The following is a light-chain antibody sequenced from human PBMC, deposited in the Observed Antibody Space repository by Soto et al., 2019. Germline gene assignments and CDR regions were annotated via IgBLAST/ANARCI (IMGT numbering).Light chain of an antibody. CDR3: QQYGNPPPYS. CDR1: QSVSRSL. Sequence: EIVLTQSPGTLSLSPGERATLSCRASQSVSRSLLAWYQQKPGQAPRLLIYGASTRATGIADRFSGSGSGTDFTLTISRLKPEDFAVYYCQQYGNPPPYSFGQGTKLEIK. V-gene: IGKV3-20*01. CDR2: GAS. J-gene: IGKJ2*03.